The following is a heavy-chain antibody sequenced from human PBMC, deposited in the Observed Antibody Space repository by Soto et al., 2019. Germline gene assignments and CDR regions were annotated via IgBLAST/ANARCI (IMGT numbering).Heavy chain of an antibody. CDR3: ATGGSKRVRGAIVEVFHLEF. D-gene: IGHD3-10*01. CDR2: IHTGGKT. V-gene: IGHV3-53*02. Sequence: ELQLVESGGGLIQPGGSLRLSCAASGLTVTRNYMTWVRLAPGKGLECVSTIHTGGKTFYTDSVKGRFTVSRDASKNTVDLQRNTLSVKDTALYYCATGGSKRVRGAIVEVFHLEFWGRGTVVTVSS. J-gene: IGHJ4*02. CDR1: GLTVTRNY.